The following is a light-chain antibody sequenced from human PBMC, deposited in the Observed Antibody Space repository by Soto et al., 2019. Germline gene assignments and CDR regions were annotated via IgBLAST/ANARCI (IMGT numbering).Light chain of an antibody. V-gene: IGLV2-14*01. CDR1: SSDVGGYNY. CDR2: EVN. CDR3: SSFTSSSTQV. Sequence: QSALTQPASVSGSLGQSITISCTGSSSDVGGYNYVSWYQQHPGKAPKLMIYEVNNRPSGVSNRFSGSKSGNTASLTISGLQAEDEADYYCSSFTSSSTQVLGGGTKFTVL. J-gene: IGLJ3*02.